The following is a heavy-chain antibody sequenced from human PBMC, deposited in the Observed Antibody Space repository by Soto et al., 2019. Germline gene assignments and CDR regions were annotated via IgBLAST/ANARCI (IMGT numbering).Heavy chain of an antibody. V-gene: IGHV5-51*01. CDR2: IYPGDSDT. Sequence: PGESLKISCKGSGYSFTSYWIGWVRQMPGKGLEWMGIIYPGDSDTRYSPSFQGQVTISADKSISTAYLQWSSLKASDTAMYYCASPFLRYFDCLTDAFAIWGQGSLDPVSS. J-gene: IGHJ3*02. D-gene: IGHD3-9*01. CDR3: ASPFLRYFDCLTDAFAI. CDR1: GYSFTSYW.